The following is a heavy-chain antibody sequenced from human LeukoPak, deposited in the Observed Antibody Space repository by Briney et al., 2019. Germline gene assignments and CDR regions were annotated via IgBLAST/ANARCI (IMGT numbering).Heavy chain of an antibody. J-gene: IGHJ6*02. CDR1: GFTFSNAW. Sequence: PGGSLRLSCAASGFTFSNAWMSWVRQAPGKGLEWVGRIKSKTDGGTTDYAAPVKGRFTISRDDSKNTLYLQMNSLKTEDTAVYYCTTAVTVYQLLSLYYYYYGMDVWGQGTTVTVSS. D-gene: IGHD2-2*01. V-gene: IGHV3-15*01. CDR2: IKSKTDGGTT. CDR3: TTAVTVYQLLSLYYYYYGMDV.